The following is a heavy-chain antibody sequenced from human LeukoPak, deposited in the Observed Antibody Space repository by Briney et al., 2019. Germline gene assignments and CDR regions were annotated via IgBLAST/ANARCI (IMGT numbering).Heavy chain of an antibody. CDR2: IKEDGSEK. Sequence: GGSLRLSCAASGFTFSSYWMSWVRQAPGKGLEWVANIKEDGSEKYYADSVKGRFTISRDNAKNSLYLQMNSLRAEDTAVYYCAKTYDFWSGYYIDYWGQGTLVTVSS. V-gene: IGHV3-7*03. CDR1: GFTFSSYW. J-gene: IGHJ4*02. CDR3: AKTYDFWSGYYIDY. D-gene: IGHD3-3*01.